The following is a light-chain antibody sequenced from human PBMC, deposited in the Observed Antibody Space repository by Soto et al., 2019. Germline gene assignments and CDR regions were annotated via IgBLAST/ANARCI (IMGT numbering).Light chain of an antibody. CDR2: GAS. CDR1: QSVSTNS. J-gene: IGKJ4*01. Sequence: EIVLTQSPDTLSLSPGERATLSCRASQSVSTNSLAWYQQRPGQAPRPLIYGASSRATGTLDRFSGSGSGTDFTLIISRLEPEDFAVYYCQQYGSSVLTFGGGTKVDIK. V-gene: IGKV3-20*01. CDR3: QQYGSSVLT.